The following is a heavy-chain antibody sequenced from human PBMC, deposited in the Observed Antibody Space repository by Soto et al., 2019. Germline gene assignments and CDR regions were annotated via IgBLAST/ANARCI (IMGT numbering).Heavy chain of an antibody. CDR2: IYTSGST. J-gene: IGHJ5*02. V-gene: IGHV4-4*07. D-gene: IGHD6-6*01. CDR1: GGSISSYH. CDR3: ARDRGSSSDSYNWFDP. Sequence: PSETLSLTCTVSGGSISSYHWSWIRQAAGKGLEWIGRIYTSGSTNYNPSLKSRVTMSVDASKNQFSVNLTSVTAADTAVYYCARDRGSSSDSYNWFDPWGQGTLVTVSS.